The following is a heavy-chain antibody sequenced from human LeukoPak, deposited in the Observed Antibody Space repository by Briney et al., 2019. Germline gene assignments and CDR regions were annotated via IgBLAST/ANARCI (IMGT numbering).Heavy chain of an antibody. Sequence: GASVKVSCKASGYTFTSYGISWVRQAPGQGLEWMGWISAYNGNTNYAQKLQGRVTMTTDTSTSTAYMELSSLRSEDTAVYYCARAAAGYCSSTSCSYGMDVWGQGTTVTVSS. J-gene: IGHJ6*02. D-gene: IGHD2-2*01. CDR3: ARAAAGYCSSTSCSYGMDV. CDR2: ISAYNGNT. V-gene: IGHV1-18*01. CDR1: GYTFTSYG.